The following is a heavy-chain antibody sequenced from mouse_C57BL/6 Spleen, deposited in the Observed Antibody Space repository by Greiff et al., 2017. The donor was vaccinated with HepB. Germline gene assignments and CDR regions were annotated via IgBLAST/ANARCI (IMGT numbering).Heavy chain of an antibody. CDR2: ISYSGST. CDR3: ARGREPWFAY. J-gene: IGHJ3*01. CDR1: GYSITSGYD. V-gene: IGHV3-1*01. Sequence: EVQLQQSGPGMVKPSQSLSLTCTVTGYSITSGYDWHWIRHFPGNKLEWMGYISYSGSTNYNPSLKSRISITHDTSKNHFFLKLNSVTTEDTATYYCARGREPWFAYWGQGTLVTVSA.